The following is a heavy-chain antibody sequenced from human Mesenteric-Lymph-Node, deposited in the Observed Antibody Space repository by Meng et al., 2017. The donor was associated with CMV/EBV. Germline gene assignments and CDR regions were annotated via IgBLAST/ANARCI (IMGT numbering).Heavy chain of an antibody. V-gene: IGHV1-69*10. Sequence: SVKVSCKASGDTFSTYAISWVRQAPGQGLEWMGGILPILSVTSYAQKFQGRVTITADKSTSTAYMDLSSLRSEDTAVYYCARDMWADYYGSGSFLYYYHYGLDVWGQGTTVTVSS. D-gene: IGHD3-10*01. CDR2: ILPILSVT. CDR1: GDTFSTYA. J-gene: IGHJ6*02. CDR3: ARDMWADYYGSGSFLYYYHYGLDV.